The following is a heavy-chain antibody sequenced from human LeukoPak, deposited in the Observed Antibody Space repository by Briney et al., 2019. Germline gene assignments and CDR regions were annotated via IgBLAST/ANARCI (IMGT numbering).Heavy chain of an antibody. J-gene: IGHJ4*02. CDR1: GXTFDDYA. D-gene: IGHD3-3*01. Sequence: GGSLRLSCAASGXTFDDYAMHWVRQAPGKGLEWVSLISGDGGSTYYADSVKGRFTISRDNSKNSLYLQMNSLRTEDIALYYCAKDYDFWSGYFMYYFDYWGQGTLVTVSS. V-gene: IGHV3-43*02. CDR3: AKDYDFWSGYFMYYFDY. CDR2: ISGDGGST.